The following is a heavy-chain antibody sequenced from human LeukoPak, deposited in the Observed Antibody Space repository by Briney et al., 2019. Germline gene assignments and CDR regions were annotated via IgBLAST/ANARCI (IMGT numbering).Heavy chain of an antibody. D-gene: IGHD5-18*01. V-gene: IGHV3-30-3*01. CDR2: ILYDGNNK. Sequence: PGRSLRLSCVASGFTFSTYAMHWVRQAPGKGLGWVAVILYDGNNKYYADSVKGRFTISRDNSKNTLYLQMNSLRAEDTAVYYCARGRKYSYGTYYYGLDVWGQGTTVTVCS. CDR1: GFTFSTYA. CDR3: ARGRKYSYGTYYYGLDV. J-gene: IGHJ6*02.